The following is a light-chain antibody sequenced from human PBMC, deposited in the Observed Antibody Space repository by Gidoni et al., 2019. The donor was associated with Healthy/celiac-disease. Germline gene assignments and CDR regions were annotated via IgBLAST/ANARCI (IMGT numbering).Light chain of an antibody. CDR1: QSISSY. V-gene: IGKV1-39*01. CDR3: QQSYSTPLIT. Sequence: DIQMTQSPSSLSASVGDRVTITPRASQSISSYLNWYQQKLGKAPKLLIYAASSSQSGVPSRFSGSGSGTDVTLTISSLQPEDFAAYYCQQSYSTPLITFGPGTKVDIK. CDR2: AAS. J-gene: IGKJ3*01.